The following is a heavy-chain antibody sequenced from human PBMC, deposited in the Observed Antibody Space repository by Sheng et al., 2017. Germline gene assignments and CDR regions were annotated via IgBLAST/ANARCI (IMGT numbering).Heavy chain of an antibody. J-gene: IGHJ4*02. CDR2: MNPNSGNT. CDR1: GYTFTSYD. D-gene: IGHD3-22*01. Sequence: QVQLVQSGAEVKKPGASVKVSCKASGYTFTSYDINWVRQATGQGLEWMGWMNPNSGNTGYAQKFQGRVTMTRNTSISTAYMELSSLRSEDTAVYYCARAASYDSSGYYLLDYWGQGTLVTVSS. CDR3: ARAASYDSSGYYLLDY. V-gene: IGHV1-8*01.